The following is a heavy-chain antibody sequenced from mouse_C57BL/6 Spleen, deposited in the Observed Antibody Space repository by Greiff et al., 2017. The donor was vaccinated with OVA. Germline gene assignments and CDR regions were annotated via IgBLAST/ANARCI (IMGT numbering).Heavy chain of an antibody. D-gene: IGHD1-1*01. Sequence: QVQLQQPGAELVKPGASVKMSCKASGYTFTSYWITWVKQRPGQGLEWIGDIYPGSGSTNYNEKFKSKATLTVDTSSSTAYMQLSSLTSEDSAVYYCARRGSRGTWFAYWGQGTLVTVSA. J-gene: IGHJ3*01. V-gene: IGHV1-55*01. CDR1: GYTFTSYW. CDR2: IYPGSGST. CDR3: ARRGSRGTWFAY.